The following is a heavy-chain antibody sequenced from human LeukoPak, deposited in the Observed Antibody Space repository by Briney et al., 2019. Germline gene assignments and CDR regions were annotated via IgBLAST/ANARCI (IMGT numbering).Heavy chain of an antibody. Sequence: GGSLRLSCGASGFTFSRYGMHWVRQAPGKGLEWVAVTSYDGSTEYYADSVKGRFTISRDNSRNTLYLQMNSLRAEDTAVYYCARDQGYSSGWFETFPYYYYGMDVWGQGTTVTVSS. CDR1: GFTFSRYG. D-gene: IGHD6-19*01. V-gene: IGHV3-30*03. CDR2: TSYDGSTE. CDR3: ARDQGYSSGWFETFPYYYYGMDV. J-gene: IGHJ6*02.